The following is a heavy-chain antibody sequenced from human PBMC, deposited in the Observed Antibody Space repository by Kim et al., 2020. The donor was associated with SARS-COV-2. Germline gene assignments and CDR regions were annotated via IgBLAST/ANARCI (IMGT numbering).Heavy chain of an antibody. D-gene: IGHD6-19*01. Sequence: KGRFTISRGNSKNTLYLQMNSLRAEDTAVYYCARDMTLSSGWYGRGGFDYWGQGTLVTVSS. J-gene: IGHJ4*02. CDR3: ARDMTLSSGWYGRGGFDY. V-gene: IGHV3-30*07.